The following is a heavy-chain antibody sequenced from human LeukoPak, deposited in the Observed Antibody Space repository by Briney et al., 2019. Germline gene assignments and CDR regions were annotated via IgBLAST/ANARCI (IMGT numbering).Heavy chain of an antibody. CDR2: IFPIFGTA. Sequence: SVKVSCKASGGTFSSYAISWVRQAPGQGLEWMGGIFPIFGTANYAQKFQGRVTITADESTSTAYMELSSLRSEDTAVYYCARATALFDAFDIWGQGTMVTVSS. J-gene: IGHJ3*02. V-gene: IGHV1-69*13. CDR3: ARATALFDAFDI. CDR1: GGTFSSYA. D-gene: IGHD4-17*01.